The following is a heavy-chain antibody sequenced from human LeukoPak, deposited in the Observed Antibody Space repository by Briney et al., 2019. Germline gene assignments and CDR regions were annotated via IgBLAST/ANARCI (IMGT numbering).Heavy chain of an antibody. CDR2: ISKDGSNK. D-gene: IGHD6-19*01. V-gene: IGHV3-30-3*01. CDR1: GSTSGTFA. J-gene: IGHJ3*02. Sequence: GRSLRPSCPPSGSTSGTFAMPWVRQPPGKGRGWVAVISKDGSNKYYADSVKGRFTISRDNSKNTLYLQMNSLRAEDTAVYYCARDPLYSSGWYKVGAFDIWGQGTMVTVSS. CDR3: ARDPLYSSGWYKVGAFDI.